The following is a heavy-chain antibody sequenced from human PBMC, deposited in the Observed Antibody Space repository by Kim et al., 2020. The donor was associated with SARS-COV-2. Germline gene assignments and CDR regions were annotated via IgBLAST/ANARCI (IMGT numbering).Heavy chain of an antibody. Sequence: SVKVSCKASGGTFSSYAISWVRQAPGQGLEWMGGIIPIFGTANYAQKFQGRVTITADESTSTAYMELSSLRSEDTAVYYCAGAVYYYYGMDVWGQGTTDTVSS. CDR2: IIPIFGTA. CDR3: AGAVYYYYGMDV. V-gene: IGHV1-69*13. CDR1: GGTFSSYA. J-gene: IGHJ6*02.